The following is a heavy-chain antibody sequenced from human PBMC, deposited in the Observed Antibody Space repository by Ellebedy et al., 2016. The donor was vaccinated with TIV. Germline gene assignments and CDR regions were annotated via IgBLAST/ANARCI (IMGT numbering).Heavy chain of an antibody. D-gene: IGHD3-3*01. Sequence: PGGSLRLSCAASGFTFGSFGMHWVRQAPGKGLEWVAFVRYDGSIEKYADSVKGRFTMSRDNTDISLYLQVNGLRDDHTALNLCAKEVGADFGLDVWGLGTTVTVPS. CDR3: AKEVGADFGLDV. CDR2: VRYDGSIE. CDR1: GFTFGSFG. J-gene: IGHJ6*02. V-gene: IGHV3-30*02.